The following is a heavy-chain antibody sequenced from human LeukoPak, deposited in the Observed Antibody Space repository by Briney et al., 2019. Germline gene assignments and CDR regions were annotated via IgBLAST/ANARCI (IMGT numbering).Heavy chain of an antibody. CDR1: GFTFSSYS. V-gene: IGHV3-48*02. CDR2: ISSSSTI. J-gene: IGHJ6*02. D-gene: IGHD2-15*01. CDR3: VKSTPGYCSGGSCSYYYYGMDV. Sequence: GGSLRLSCAASGFTFSSYSMNWVRQAPGKGLEWVSYISSSSTIYYADSVKGRFTISRDNAKNSLYLQMNSLRDEDTAVYYCVKSTPGYCSGGSCSYYYYGMDVWGQGTTVTVSS.